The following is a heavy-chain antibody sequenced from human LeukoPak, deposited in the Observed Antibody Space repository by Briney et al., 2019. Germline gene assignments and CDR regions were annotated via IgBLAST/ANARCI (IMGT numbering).Heavy chain of an antibody. J-gene: IGHJ6*02. Sequence: SETLSLTYTVSGGSVSSGNSYWSWIRQPPGKGLEWTGYIYDNGNTNYNPALRRRVTISVDTSKNQFSLRLSSVTAADTAVYYCARDLAWNDEDYYYGMDVWGQGTTVTVSS. CDR3: ARDLAWNDEDYYYGMDV. CDR2: IYDNGNT. CDR1: GGSVSSGNSY. D-gene: IGHD1-1*01. V-gene: IGHV4-61*01.